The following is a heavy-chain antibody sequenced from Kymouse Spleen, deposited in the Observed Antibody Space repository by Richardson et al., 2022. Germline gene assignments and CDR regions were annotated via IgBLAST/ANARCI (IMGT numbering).Heavy chain of an antibody. V-gene: IGHV3-21*03. D-gene: IGHD6-6*01. CDR2: ISSSSSYI. CDR3: ARDRDSSSSYYFDY. Sequence: EVQLVESGGGLVKPGGSLRLSCAASGFTFSSYSMNWVRQAPGKGLEWVSSISSSSSYIYYADSVKGRFTISRDNAKNSLYLQMNSLRAEDTAVYYCARDRDSSSSYYFDYWGQGTLVTVSS. J-gene: IGHJ4*02. CDR1: GFTFSSYS.